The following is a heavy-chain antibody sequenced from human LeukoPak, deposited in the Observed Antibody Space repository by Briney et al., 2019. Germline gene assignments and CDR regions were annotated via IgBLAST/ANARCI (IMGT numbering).Heavy chain of an antibody. D-gene: IGHD6-13*01. CDR1: GGSFSVYY. J-gene: IGHJ4*01. Sequence: SETLSLTCAVYGGSFSVYYWSWIRQPPGKGLEWIGEINHSGSTNYNPSLKSRVTISIDTSKNQFSLKLSSVTAADTAVYYCARRIIAATLDYWGQGTLVTVSS. CDR2: INHSGST. V-gene: IGHV4-34*01. CDR3: ARRIIAATLDY.